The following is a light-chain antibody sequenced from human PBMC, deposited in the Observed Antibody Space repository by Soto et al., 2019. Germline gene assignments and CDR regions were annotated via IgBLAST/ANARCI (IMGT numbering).Light chain of an antibody. CDR1: QTIGNN. Sequence: EFVLTQSPGTLSLSPGERATLSCRAIQTIGNNLAWYQQSPGQAPRLLIYAASTRATGIPPRFSGSGSGTEFTLTISSLQSEDFAFYYCQYYNNWPPSITFGQGTRLEIK. V-gene: IGKV3-15*01. CDR3: QYYNNWPPSIT. J-gene: IGKJ5*01. CDR2: AAS.